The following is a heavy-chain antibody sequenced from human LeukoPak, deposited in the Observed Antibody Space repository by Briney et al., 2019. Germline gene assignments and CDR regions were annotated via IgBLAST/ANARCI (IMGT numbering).Heavy chain of an antibody. Sequence: PSETLSLTCAVSGYSISSGYYWGWIRQPPEKGLEWIGSIYHSGSTYYNPSLKSRVTISVDTSKNQFSLKLSSVTAADTAVYYCARRGVGFDYWGQGTLVTVSS. V-gene: IGHV4-38-2*01. D-gene: IGHD2-15*01. CDR1: GYSISSGYY. J-gene: IGHJ4*02. CDR3: ARRGVGFDY. CDR2: IYHSGST.